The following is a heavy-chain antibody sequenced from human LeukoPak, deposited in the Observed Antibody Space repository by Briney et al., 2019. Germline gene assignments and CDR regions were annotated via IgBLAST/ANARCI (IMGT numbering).Heavy chain of an antibody. J-gene: IGHJ4*02. CDR2: ISGSGGST. D-gene: IGHD3-22*01. CDR1: GFTFSSYA. CDR3: AKSVKTYYYDSSGYYPFDY. Sequence: GSLRLSCAASGFTFSSYAMSWVRQAPGKGLEWVSAISGSGGSTYYADSVKGRFTISRDNSKNTLYLQMNSLRAEDTAVYYCAKSVKTYYYDSSGYYPFDYWGQGTLVTVSS. V-gene: IGHV3-23*01.